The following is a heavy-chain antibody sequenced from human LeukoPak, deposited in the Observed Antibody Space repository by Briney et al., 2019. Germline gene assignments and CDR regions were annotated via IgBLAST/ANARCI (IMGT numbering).Heavy chain of an antibody. J-gene: IGHJ6*03. CDR2: MNPSSGNT. CDR1: GYTFSSYD. Sequence: ASVKVSCKASGYTFSSYDVNRVRQATGQGLEWMGWMNPSSGNTGYAQKFQGRVTIIRNTSISTAYMDLSSLRSEDTAVYYCARAAGGTRNYYMDVWAKGTTVTVSS. D-gene: IGHD3-16*01. V-gene: IGHV1-8*01. CDR3: ARAAGGTRNYYMDV.